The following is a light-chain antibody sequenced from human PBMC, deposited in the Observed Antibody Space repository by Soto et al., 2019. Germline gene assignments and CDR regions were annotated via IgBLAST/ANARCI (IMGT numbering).Light chain of an antibody. V-gene: IGKV3-15*01. Sequence: EIVMTQSPATLSVSPGERATLTCRASQSISSNLAWYQQQPGQAPRLLIYDASTRATGIPARFSGSGSGTEFTLAISSLQSEDFAVYYCQQYNKWPPLTFGGGTKVEVK. CDR2: DAS. CDR1: QSISSN. J-gene: IGKJ4*02. CDR3: QQYNKWPPLT.